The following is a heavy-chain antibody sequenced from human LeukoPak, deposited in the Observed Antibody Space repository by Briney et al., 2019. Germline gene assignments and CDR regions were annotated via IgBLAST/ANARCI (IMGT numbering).Heavy chain of an antibody. V-gene: IGHV3-7*04. Sequence: GGSLRLSCTASGFTFSGYSMTWVRQAPGKGLEWVANIKQDGSKKSYVDSVKGRFTISRDNAKNSLYLQMNSLRAEDTAIYYCTRVGYIDEGIDYWGQGTLVTVSS. CDR1: GFTFSGYS. J-gene: IGHJ4*02. D-gene: IGHD5-24*01. CDR2: IKQDGSKK. CDR3: TRVGYIDEGIDY.